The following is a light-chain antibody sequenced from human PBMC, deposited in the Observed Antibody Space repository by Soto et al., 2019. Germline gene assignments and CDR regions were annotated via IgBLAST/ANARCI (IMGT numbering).Light chain of an antibody. CDR2: KAS. J-gene: IGKJ1*01. CDR3: QQYNSYSPWT. Sequence: DIQMTQSPSTLSASVGDRVTITCRASQSISSWLAWYQQKPGKAPKLLIYKASSLESGVPSRFSGSGSWTEFTLTTSSLQPDDFATYYCQQYNSYSPWTCGQGTKVEIK. V-gene: IGKV1-5*03. CDR1: QSISSW.